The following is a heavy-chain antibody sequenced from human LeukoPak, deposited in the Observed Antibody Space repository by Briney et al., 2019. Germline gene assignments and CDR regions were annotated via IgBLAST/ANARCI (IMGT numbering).Heavy chain of an antibody. CDR3: AKDGYSSSWPPFSFDY. CDR1: GFTFSSYA. D-gene: IGHD6-13*01. CDR2: ISGSGGST. V-gene: IGHV3-23*01. Sequence: GGSLRLSCAASGFTFSSYAMSWVRQAPGKGLEWVSAISGSGGSTYYADSVKGRFTISRDNSKNTLYLQMNSLRAEDTAVYYCAKDGYSSSWPPFSFDYWGQGTLVTVSS. J-gene: IGHJ4*02.